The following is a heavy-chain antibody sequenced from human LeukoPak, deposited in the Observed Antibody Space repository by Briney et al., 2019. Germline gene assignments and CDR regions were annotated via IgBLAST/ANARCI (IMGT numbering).Heavy chain of an antibody. D-gene: IGHD3-22*01. CDR1: GYTFTSYD. J-gene: IGHJ6*03. V-gene: IGHV1-8*03. Sequence: ASVKVSCKASGYTFTSYDINYVRQAPGQGLGWMGWMNPNSGNTGYAQKFQGRVTIPRNTSISTAYMELSSLRSEDTAVYYCARVSGLFHLYYFYYYMDVWGKGTTVTVSS. CDR3: ARVSGLFHLYYFYYYMDV. CDR2: MNPNSGNT.